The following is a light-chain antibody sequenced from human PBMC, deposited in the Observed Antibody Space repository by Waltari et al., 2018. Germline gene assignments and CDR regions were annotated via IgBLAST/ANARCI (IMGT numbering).Light chain of an antibody. Sequence: EIVFTQSPATLSLSPGERATLSCKASQSVSKYLAWYQQKPGQAPRLLIYDASNRATGDPARFSGSGSGTDFTLTISSLEPEDFAVYYCQQRSSRPFTFGGGTKVEIK. CDR1: QSVSKY. J-gene: IGKJ4*01. CDR2: DAS. CDR3: QQRSSRPFT. V-gene: IGKV3-11*01.